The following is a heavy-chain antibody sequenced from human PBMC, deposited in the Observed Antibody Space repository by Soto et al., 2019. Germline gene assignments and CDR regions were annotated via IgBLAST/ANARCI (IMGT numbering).Heavy chain of an antibody. D-gene: IGHD6-13*01. CDR3: ARTGENVLKIAAAGYWFDP. V-gene: IGHV1-18*04. CDR2: ISAYNGNT. J-gene: IGHJ5*02. Sequence: GASVKVSCKASGYTFTSYGISWVRQAPGQGLEWMGWISAYNGNTNYAQKFQGRVTITADESTSTAYMELSSLRSEDAAVYYCARTGENVLKIAAAGYWFDPWGQGTLVTVSS. CDR1: GYTFTSYG.